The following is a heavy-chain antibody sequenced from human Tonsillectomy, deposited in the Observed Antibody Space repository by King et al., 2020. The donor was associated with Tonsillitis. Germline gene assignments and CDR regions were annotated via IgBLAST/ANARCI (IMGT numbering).Heavy chain of an antibody. D-gene: IGHD7-27*01. CDR3: ASKLGQNAFDI. CDR2: INPSGGST. CDR1: GYTFTSYY. Sequence: QLVQSGAEVKKPGASVKVSCKASGYTFTSYYMHWVRQAPGQGLEWMGIINPSGGSTSYAQKFPGRVTMTRDTSTSTVYMELSSLRSEDTAVYYCASKLGQNAFDIWGQGTMVTVSS. J-gene: IGHJ3*02. V-gene: IGHV1-46*01.